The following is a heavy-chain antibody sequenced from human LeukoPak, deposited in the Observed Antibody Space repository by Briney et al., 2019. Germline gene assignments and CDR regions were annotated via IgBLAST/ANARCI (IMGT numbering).Heavy chain of an antibody. V-gene: IGHV3-64D*06. Sequence: GGSLRLSCSVSGFTFSTYVMHWVRQAPGKGLEYVSAISSNGDNPYYADSVKGRFTISRDNSKNTLYLQMSSLRADDTAVYYCVRGTGYWGQGTLVTVSS. CDR1: GFTFSTYV. CDR3: VRGTGY. J-gene: IGHJ4*02. CDR2: ISSNGDNP.